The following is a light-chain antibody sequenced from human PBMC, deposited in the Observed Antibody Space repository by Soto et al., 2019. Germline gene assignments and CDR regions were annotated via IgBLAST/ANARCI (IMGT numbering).Light chain of an antibody. CDR1: QSVSSY. CDR2: DAS. Sequence: EIVLTQSPATLSLSPGEIATLSCRASQSVSSYLAWYQQTPGQAPRLLIYDASNRTTVIPARFSGSGSGTDFTLTISSLEPEDFAVYYCQQRSHWPPSLPFGRGTKVEIK. CDR3: QQRSHWPPSLP. J-gene: IGKJ4*01. V-gene: IGKV3-11*01.